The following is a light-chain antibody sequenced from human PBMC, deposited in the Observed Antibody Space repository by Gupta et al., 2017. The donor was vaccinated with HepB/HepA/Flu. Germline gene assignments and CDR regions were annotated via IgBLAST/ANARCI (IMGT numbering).Light chain of an antibody. CDR1: QSISSY. J-gene: IGKJ4*01. CDR2: AAS. CDR3: QQSRNLPLT. Sequence: DIELTQSPSTLSSSVGERVTITCRASQSISSYLDWYQQKPGKAPSLLIYAASNLQSGIPSRFSGSGSATDFTLTISSLQPEDFATYYCQQSRNLPLTFGGGTKVVI. V-gene: IGKV1-39*01.